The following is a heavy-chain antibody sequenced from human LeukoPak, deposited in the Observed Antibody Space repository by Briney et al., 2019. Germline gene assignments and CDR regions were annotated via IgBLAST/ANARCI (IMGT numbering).Heavy chain of an antibody. D-gene: IGHD3/OR15-3a*01. CDR3: ARVDPGEGLVTFDY. V-gene: IGHV4-30-4*01. J-gene: IGHJ4*02. CDR2: IYYSGST. CDR1: GGSISSGDYY. Sequence: SQTLSLTCTVSGGSISSGDYYWSWIRQPPGKGLEWIGYIYYSGSTYYNPSLKSQVTISVDTSKNQFSLKLSSVTAADTAVYYCARVDPGEGLVTFDYWGQGTLVTVSS.